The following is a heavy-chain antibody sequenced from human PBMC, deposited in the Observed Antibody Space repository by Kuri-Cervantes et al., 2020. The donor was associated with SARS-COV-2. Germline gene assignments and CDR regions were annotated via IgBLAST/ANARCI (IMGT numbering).Heavy chain of an antibody. D-gene: IGHD4/OR15-4a*01. J-gene: IGHJ4*02. V-gene: IGHV3-30-3*01. Sequence: GGSLRLSCEVSGFTFSDYGMHWVRQAPANGLEWVAIISYDGSKRYYTDSVKGRFTISKDISKNTLYLEMNSLRVEDTAVYYCARLLGDYGSSSYDVQHYLDYWGQGTLVIVSS. CDR2: ISYDGSKR. CDR1: GFTFSDYG. CDR3: ARLLGDYGSSSYDVQHYLDY.